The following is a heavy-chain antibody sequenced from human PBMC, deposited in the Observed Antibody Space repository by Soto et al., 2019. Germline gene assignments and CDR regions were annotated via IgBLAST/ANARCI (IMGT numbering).Heavy chain of an antibody. CDR1: GGTFSSYA. V-gene: IGHV1-69*05. J-gene: IGHJ4*02. CDR3: VSVVASPGYPDN. D-gene: IGHD5-12*01. CDR2: IVPLVDTS. Sequence: QVQLVQSGAEVRQPASSVKVSCKTSGGTFSSYAISWVRQAPGQGLEWMGGIVPLVDTSTYAQKFQGRVATTTDESMRTVYRELSSLRSDDTAVYYCVSVVASPGYPDNWGKGTLVTVSS.